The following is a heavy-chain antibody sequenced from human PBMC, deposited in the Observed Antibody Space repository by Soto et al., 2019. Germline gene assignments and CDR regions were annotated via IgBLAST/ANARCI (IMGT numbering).Heavy chain of an antibody. V-gene: IGHV3-33*01. J-gene: IGHJ4*02. CDR2: IWYDGSNK. CDR3: ARDRGYGVVYFDY. CDR1: GFTFSSYG. Sequence: GGSLRLSCAASGFTFSSYGMHWVRQAPGKGLEWVAVIWYDGSNKYYADSVKGRFTISRDNSKNTLYLQMNSLRVEDTAVYYCARDRGYGVVYFDYWGQGTLVTVSS. D-gene: IGHD4-17*01.